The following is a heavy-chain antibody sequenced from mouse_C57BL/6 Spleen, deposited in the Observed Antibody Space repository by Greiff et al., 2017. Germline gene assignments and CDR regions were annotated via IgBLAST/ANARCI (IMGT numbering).Heavy chain of an antibody. CDR1: GYTFTDYN. Sequence: EVQLVESGPELVKPGASVKMSCKASGYTFTDYNMHWVKQSHGKSLEWIGYINPNNGGTSYNQKFKGKATLTVNKSSSTAYMELRSLTSEDSAVYYCARGGWLPFAYWGQGTLVTVSA. V-gene: IGHV1-22*01. CDR3: ARGGWLPFAY. J-gene: IGHJ3*01. CDR2: INPNNGGT. D-gene: IGHD2-2*01.